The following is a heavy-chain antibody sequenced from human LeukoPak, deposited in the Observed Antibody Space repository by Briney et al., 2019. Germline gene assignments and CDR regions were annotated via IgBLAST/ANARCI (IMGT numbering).Heavy chain of an antibody. CDR2: IWYDGSNK. CDR1: GFTFSSYG. V-gene: IGHV3-33*01. Sequence: PGRSLRLSCAASGFTFSSYGMHWVRQAPGKGLEWVAVIWYDGSNKYYADSVKGRLTISRDNSKNTLYLQMNSLRAEDTAVYYCGRAPPYSNYYMDVWGKGTTVTVSS. D-gene: IGHD4-11*01. J-gene: IGHJ6*03. CDR3: GRAPPYSNYYMDV.